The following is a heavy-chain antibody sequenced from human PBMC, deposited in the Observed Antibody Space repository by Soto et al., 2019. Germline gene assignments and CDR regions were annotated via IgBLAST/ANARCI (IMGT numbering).Heavy chain of an antibody. CDR3: ARGRYFDWLSPAFRYLDY. CDR1: GYTFTSYA. D-gene: IGHD3-9*01. J-gene: IGHJ4*02. CDR2: INAGNGNT. V-gene: IGHV1-3*01. Sequence: ASVKVSCKASGYTFTSYAMHWVRQAPGQRLEWMGWINAGNGNTKYSQKFQGRVTITRDTSASTAYMELSSLRSEDTAVYYCARGRYFDWLSPAFRYLDYWGQGTLVTVSS.